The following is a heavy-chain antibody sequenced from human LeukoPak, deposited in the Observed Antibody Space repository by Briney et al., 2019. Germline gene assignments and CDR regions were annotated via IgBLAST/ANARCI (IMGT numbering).Heavy chain of an antibody. CDR3: ARGHYDGSGSCVDV. V-gene: IGHV4-34*01. CDR2: INHSGST. J-gene: IGHJ6*04. D-gene: IGHD3-10*01. CDR1: GGSFCGYY. Sequence: SETLSLTCAVYGGSFCGYYWSWIRQPPGKGLEWIGEINHSGSTNYNTSLKSRVTISVDTSKNQFSLKLSSVTAADTAVYYCARGHYDGSGSCVDVWGKGTTVTVSS.